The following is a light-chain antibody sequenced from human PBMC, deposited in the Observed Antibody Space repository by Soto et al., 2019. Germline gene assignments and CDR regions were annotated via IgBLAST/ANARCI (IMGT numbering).Light chain of an antibody. V-gene: IGKV1-12*01. Sequence: DIQMTQSPSSVSASVGDRVTITCRASQGISIWLAWYQQKPGKVPKVLIYGAPSLQSGVPSRFRGSGSGTDFTLTISNLQAEDSATYYCQQANSFPVTFGGGTKVEIK. CDR2: GAP. CDR1: QGISIW. CDR3: QQANSFPVT. J-gene: IGKJ4*01.